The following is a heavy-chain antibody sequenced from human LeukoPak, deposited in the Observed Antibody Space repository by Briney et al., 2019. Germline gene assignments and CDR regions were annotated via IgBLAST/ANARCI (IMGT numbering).Heavy chain of an antibody. Sequence: ASVKVSCKASEYTFTGYYLHWVRQAPGQGLEWMGWINPNSGGTNYVQKFQSRVTMTTDTSISTAYMELSRLRSDDTAVYYCARGGTVSDSYLGNYYYYMDVWGKGTTVIVSS. J-gene: IGHJ6*03. CDR2: INPNSGGT. CDR3: ARGGTVSDSYLGNYYYYMDV. CDR1: EYTFTGYY. V-gene: IGHV1-2*02. D-gene: IGHD2-21*02.